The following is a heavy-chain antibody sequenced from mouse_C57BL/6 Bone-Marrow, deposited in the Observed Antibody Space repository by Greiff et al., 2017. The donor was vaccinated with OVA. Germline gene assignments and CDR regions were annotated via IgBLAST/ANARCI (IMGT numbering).Heavy chain of an antibody. D-gene: IGHD1-1*01. CDR3: ARHYGSGYDY. Sequence: VQLQQSGAELVKPGASVKISCKASGYTFTSYWMHWVKQRPGRGLEWIGRIDPNSGGTKYNKKFKSKATLTVDKHSSTAYMQLSSLTSEDSAVYYCARHYGSGYDYWGQGTTLTVAS. CDR1: GYTFTSYW. CDR2: IDPNSGGT. J-gene: IGHJ2*01. V-gene: IGHV1-72*01.